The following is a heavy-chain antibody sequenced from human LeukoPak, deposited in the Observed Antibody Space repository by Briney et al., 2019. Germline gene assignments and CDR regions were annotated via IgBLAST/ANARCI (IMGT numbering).Heavy chain of an antibody. Sequence: GGSLRLSCAASGFTFSSYWMPWVRQAPGKGLVWVSRINSDGSSTSYADSVKGRFTISRDNAKNTLYLQMNSLGAEDTAVYYCARDRWQLHYFDYWGQGTLVTVSS. J-gene: IGHJ4*02. CDR3: ARDRWQLHYFDY. V-gene: IGHV3-74*01. D-gene: IGHD2-15*01. CDR1: GFTFSSYW. CDR2: INSDGSST.